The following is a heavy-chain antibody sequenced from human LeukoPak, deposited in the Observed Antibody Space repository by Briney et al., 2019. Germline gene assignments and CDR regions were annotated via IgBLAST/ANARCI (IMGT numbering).Heavy chain of an antibody. V-gene: IGHV3-30*02. CDR1: GFTFSSYG. CDR3: AKDRGDFWSGHRVYFGN. CDR2: VRYDGSNG. Sequence: GGSLRLSCAASGFTFSSYGMHWVRQAPGKGLEWVAFVRYDGSNGYYADSVKGRFTISRDNSKNTLYLQMNSLRAEDTAVYYCAKDRGDFWSGHRVYFGNWGQGTLVTVSS. J-gene: IGHJ4*02. D-gene: IGHD3-3*01.